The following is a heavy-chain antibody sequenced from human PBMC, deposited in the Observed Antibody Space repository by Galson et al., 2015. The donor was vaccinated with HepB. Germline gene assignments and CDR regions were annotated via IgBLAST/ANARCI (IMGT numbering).Heavy chain of an antibody. Sequence: SVKVSCKASGYTFTNYGIHWVRQAPGQRLEWMGWINAGNGNTKYSQKFQDRVTITRDTSASTAYMELSSLRSEDTAVYYCARDRTTIFGVVVGMDVWGQGTTVTVSS. V-gene: IGHV1-3*01. D-gene: IGHD3-3*01. CDR3: ARDRTTIFGVVVGMDV. CDR1: GYTFTNYG. CDR2: INAGNGNT. J-gene: IGHJ6*02.